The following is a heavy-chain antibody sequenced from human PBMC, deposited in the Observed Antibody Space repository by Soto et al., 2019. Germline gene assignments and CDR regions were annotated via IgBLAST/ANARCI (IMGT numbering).Heavy chain of an antibody. Sequence: QVQLVQSGAEVKKPGSSVKVSCKASGGTFSSYAISWVRQAPGQGLEWMGGIIPIFGTANYAQKFQGRVTITADKSTSTAYMELSSLISEDTAVYYCAREFLGYCTNGVCYTKYYYYYYGMDVWGQGTTVTVSS. D-gene: IGHD2-8*01. CDR1: GGTFSSYA. CDR2: IIPIFGTA. J-gene: IGHJ6*02. CDR3: AREFLGYCTNGVCYTKYYYYYYGMDV. V-gene: IGHV1-69*06.